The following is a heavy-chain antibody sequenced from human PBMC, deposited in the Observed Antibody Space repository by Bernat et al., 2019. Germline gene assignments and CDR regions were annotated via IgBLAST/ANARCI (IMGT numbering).Heavy chain of an antibody. J-gene: IGHJ4*02. CDR2: ISINGDST. D-gene: IGHD2-21*01. Sequence: EVQLVESGGGLVQPGGSLSLSCAASGFTFRSYAMHWVRQAPGKGLEYVSAISINGDSTYYADSVKGRFTISRDNSKNMLYLQMGSLRAEDVAVFYCTRRLRPTHPFDSWGQGTLVTVSS. V-gene: IGHV3-64*07. CDR3: TRRLRPTHPFDS. CDR1: GFTFRSYA.